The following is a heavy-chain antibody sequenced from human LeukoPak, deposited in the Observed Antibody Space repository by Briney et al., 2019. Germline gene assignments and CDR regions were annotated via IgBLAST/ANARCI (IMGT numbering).Heavy chain of an antibody. V-gene: IGHV7-4-1*02. D-gene: IGHD3-22*01. J-gene: IGHJ4*02. Sequence: ASVKVSCKASGYTFTSYVMNWVRQAPGQGLEWMGWINTNTGNPTYAQGFTGRFVFSMDTSVSTTYLQISSLKAEDTAVYYCAGVVRSDYYDSSGYLDYWGQGTLVTVSS. CDR2: INTNTGNP. CDR3: AGVVRSDYYDSSGYLDY. CDR1: GYTFTSYV.